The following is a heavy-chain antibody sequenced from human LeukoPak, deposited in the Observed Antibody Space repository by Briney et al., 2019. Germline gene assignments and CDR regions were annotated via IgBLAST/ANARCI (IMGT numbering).Heavy chain of an antibody. Sequence: GGSLRLSCAASGFTVSSNYMSWVRQAPGKGLEWVSYISSSGSTIYYADSVKGRFTISRDNAKNSLYLQMNSLRAEDTAVYYCARSRGTIRAFDIWGQGTMVTVSS. CDR3: ARSRGTIRAFDI. CDR1: GFTVSSNY. V-gene: IGHV3-11*01. CDR2: ISSSGSTI. J-gene: IGHJ3*02.